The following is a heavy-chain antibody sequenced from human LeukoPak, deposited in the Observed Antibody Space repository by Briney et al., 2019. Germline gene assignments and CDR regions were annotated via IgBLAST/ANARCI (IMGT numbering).Heavy chain of an antibody. CDR2: MNPNSGNT. D-gene: IGHD1-26*01. Sequence: ASVKVSCKASGYTFTSYDINWVRQATGQGLEWMGWMNPNSGNTGYAQKFQGRVTMTRNTSISTAYMELSSLRSEDTAVYYCARVVGKPYYFDYWGQGTLVTVSS. CDR1: GYTFTSYD. CDR3: ARVVGKPYYFDY. J-gene: IGHJ4*02. V-gene: IGHV1-8*01.